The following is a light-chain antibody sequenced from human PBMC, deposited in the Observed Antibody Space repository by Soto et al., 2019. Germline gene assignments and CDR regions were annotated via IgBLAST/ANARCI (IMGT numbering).Light chain of an antibody. CDR3: QQYSSLWT. CDR1: QSVSNNY. CDR2: GES. V-gene: IGKV3-20*01. J-gene: IGKJ1*01. Sequence: IVLTQSPGTLSLSLGERDTLSCRTSQSVSNNYLAWYQQKPGQDPRLLIYGESSRATGIPDRFSGSGSGTDFTLSISRLEPEDFAVYYCQQYSSLWTFGQGTKVDIK.